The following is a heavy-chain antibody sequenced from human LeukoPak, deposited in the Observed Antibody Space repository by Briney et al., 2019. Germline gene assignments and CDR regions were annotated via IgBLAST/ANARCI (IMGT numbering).Heavy chain of an antibody. CDR1: GFTFSNYA. CDR3: AKDRSGYDYHFDY. D-gene: IGHD5-12*01. V-gene: IGHV3-23*01. J-gene: IGHJ4*02. Sequence: GGSLRLSCAASGFTFSNYAMSWVRQAPGKGLEWVSAISGSGGNTYYADSVKGRFTISGDNSKNTLYLQMNSLRAEDTAVYYCAKDRSGYDYHFDYWGQGTLVTVSS. CDR2: ISGSGGNT.